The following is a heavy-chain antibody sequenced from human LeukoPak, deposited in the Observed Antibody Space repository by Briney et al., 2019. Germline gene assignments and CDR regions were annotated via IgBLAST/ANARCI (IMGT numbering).Heavy chain of an antibody. J-gene: IGHJ4*02. CDR3: ARAVDGYNSDY. Sequence: KTSETLSLTCTVSGGSISSYYWSWIRQPPGKGLEWIGYIYYSGSIKYNPPLKSRVTISVDTSKNQFSLRLASVTTADTAVYYCARAVDGYNSDYWGQGTLVTVSS. D-gene: IGHD5-24*01. CDR2: IYYSGSI. V-gene: IGHV4-59*01. CDR1: GGSISSYY.